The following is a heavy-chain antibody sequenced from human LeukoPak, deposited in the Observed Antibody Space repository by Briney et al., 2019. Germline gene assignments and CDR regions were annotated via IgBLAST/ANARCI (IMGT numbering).Heavy chain of an antibody. Sequence: GRSLRLSCAASGFTFSSYGMHWVRQAPGKGLEWVAVISYDGSNKYYADSVKGRFTISRDNSKHTLYLQMNSLRAEDTAVYYCAKGSWYSSGWHGEGWFDPWGQGTLVTVS. D-gene: IGHD6-19*01. CDR2: ISYDGSNK. CDR1: GFTFSSYG. V-gene: IGHV3-30*18. CDR3: AKGSWYSSGWHGEGWFDP. J-gene: IGHJ5*02.